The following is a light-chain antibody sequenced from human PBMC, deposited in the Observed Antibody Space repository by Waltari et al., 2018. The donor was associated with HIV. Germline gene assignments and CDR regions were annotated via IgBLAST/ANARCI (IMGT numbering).Light chain of an antibody. CDR1: ALPKQY. CDR2: KDS. V-gene: IGLV3-25*03. J-gene: IGLJ2*01. Sequence: SYELTQPPSVSVSPGQTARITCSGDALPKQYGYWYQQKPGQAPVLGIYKDSEKSSGIPERFSGSSSWTTVTLTISAGQAEDEADYYCQSTDSSGTYVVFGGGTKLTVL. CDR3: QSTDSSGTYVV.